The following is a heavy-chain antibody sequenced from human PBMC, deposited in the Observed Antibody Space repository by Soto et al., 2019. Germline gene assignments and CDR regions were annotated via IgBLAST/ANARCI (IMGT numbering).Heavy chain of an antibody. CDR2: IDRNSGNI. D-gene: IGHD2-2*01. J-gene: IGHJ4*02. CDR1: GFTFDDYA. V-gene: IGHV3-9*01. CDR3: ARDESAGSSTSN. Sequence: GGSLRLSCAASGFTFDDYAMHWVRQAPGKGLEWVSGIDRNSGNICYADSVKGRFTISRDNAKNSLYLQMDSLRVEDTALYFCARDESAGSSTSNWGQGTLVTVSS.